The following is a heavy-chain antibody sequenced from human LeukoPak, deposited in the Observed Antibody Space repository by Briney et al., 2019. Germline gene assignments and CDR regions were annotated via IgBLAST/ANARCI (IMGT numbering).Heavy chain of an antibody. CDR2: IIPNSGGT. D-gene: IGHD3-9*01. CDR3: AGNYKILTGYYDDDGFDI. J-gene: IGHJ3*02. CDR1: GYTFIDYY. Sequence: GASVKVSCKASGYTFIDYYINWVRQAPGQGLEWMGWIIPNSGGTKYAQKFQGRVTLTRDTSINTAYMELSRLISDDTAVYYCAGNYKILTGYYDDDGFDIWGQGTKVTVSS. V-gene: IGHV1-2*02.